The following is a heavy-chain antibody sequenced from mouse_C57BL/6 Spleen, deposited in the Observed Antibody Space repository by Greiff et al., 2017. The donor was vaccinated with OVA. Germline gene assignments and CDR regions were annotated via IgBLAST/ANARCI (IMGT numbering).Heavy chain of an antibody. D-gene: IGHD2-4*01. CDR2: IDPETGGT. Sequence: VQLQQSGAELVRPGASVTLSCKASGYTFTDYEMHWVKQTPVHGLEWIGAIDPETGGTAYNQKFKGKAILTADKSSSTAYMELRSLTSEDSAVDYCTADDYDPLSWFAYWGQGTLVTVSA. CDR1: GYTFTDYE. J-gene: IGHJ3*01. V-gene: IGHV1-15*01. CDR3: TADDYDPLSWFAY.